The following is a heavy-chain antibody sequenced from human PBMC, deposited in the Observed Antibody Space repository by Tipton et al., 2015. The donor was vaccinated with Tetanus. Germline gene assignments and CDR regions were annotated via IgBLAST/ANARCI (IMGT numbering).Heavy chain of an antibody. CDR2: RYYRSSRWYD. D-gene: IGHD6-19*01. CDR3: AGDLVGRQWLGEFDY. Sequence: GLVKPSQILSLTCAISGDSVSSKSAAWNWIRQTPSRGLEWLGRRYYRSSRWYDDYAVSLKGRISINEDTSKNQFSLQLNSVTPEDTAVYYCAGDLVGRQWLGEFDYWGQGTLVTVSS. V-gene: IGHV6-1*01. J-gene: IGHJ4*02. CDR1: GDSVSSKSAA.